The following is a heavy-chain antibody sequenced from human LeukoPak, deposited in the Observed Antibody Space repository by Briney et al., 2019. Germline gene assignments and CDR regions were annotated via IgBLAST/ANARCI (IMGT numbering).Heavy chain of an antibody. CDR1: GGSVSSGGYY. CDR3: ARAPGIKRQLVNIDAFDI. Sequence: SETLSLTCTVSGGSVSSGGYYWSWIRQHPGKGLEWIGYIYYSGSTYYNPSLKSRVTISVDTSKNQFSLKLSSVTAADTAVYYCARAPGIKRQLVNIDAFDIWGQGTMVTVSS. V-gene: IGHV4-31*03. D-gene: IGHD6-13*01. J-gene: IGHJ3*02. CDR2: IYYSGST.